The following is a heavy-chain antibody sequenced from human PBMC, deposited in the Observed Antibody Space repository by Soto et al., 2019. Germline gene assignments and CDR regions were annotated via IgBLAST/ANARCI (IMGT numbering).Heavy chain of an antibody. CDR1: GGSISSSSYY. V-gene: IGHV4-39*01. J-gene: IGHJ3*02. D-gene: IGHD5-18*01. CDR3: ARHEGVGSYGAFDI. CDR2: IYYSGST. Sequence: QLQLQESGPGLVKPSETLSLTCTVSGGSISSSSYYWGWIRQPPGKGLEWIGSIYYSGSTYYNPSLKSRVTISVDTSKNQFSLKLRSVTAADTAVYYCARHEGVGSYGAFDIWGQGTMVTVSS.